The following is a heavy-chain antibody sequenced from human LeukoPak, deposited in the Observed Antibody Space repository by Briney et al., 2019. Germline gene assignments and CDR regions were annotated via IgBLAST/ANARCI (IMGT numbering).Heavy chain of an antibody. CDR1: GGTFSSYA. Sequence: ASVKVSCKASGGTFSSYAISWVRQAPGQGLEWMGGIIPIFGTANYAQKFQGRVTMTTDTSTSTAYMELRSLRSDDTAVYYCAREFRTYYDFWSGYHIFDFWGQGTLVTVSS. J-gene: IGHJ4*02. D-gene: IGHD3-3*01. CDR2: IIPIFGTA. CDR3: AREFRTYYDFWSGYHIFDF. V-gene: IGHV1-69*05.